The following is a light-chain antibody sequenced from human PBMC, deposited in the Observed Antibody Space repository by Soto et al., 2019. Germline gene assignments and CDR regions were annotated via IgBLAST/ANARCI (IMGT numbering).Light chain of an antibody. V-gene: IGLV1-44*01. CDR2: SNN. J-gene: IGLJ2*01. Sequence: QSVLTQPTSASGTPGQRITISCSGSSSNIGSHTVNWHQQVPGTAPKLLIYSNNERPSGVPDRFSGSKSGTSASLAISGLQSGDEADYYCCSYAGSYTYVVFGGGTKLTVL. CDR3: CSYAGSYTYVV. CDR1: SSNIGSHT.